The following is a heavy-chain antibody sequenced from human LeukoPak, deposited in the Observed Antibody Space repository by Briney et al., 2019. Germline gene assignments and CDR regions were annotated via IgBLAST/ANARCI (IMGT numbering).Heavy chain of an antibody. CDR2: INPSGGST. CDR1: GYTFTSYY. V-gene: IGHV1-46*01. D-gene: IGHD2-15*01. Sequence: ASVKVSCKASGYTFTSYYMHWVRQAPGQGLEWMGIINPSGGSTSYAQKFQGRVTMTRDTSTSTVYMELSSLRSEDTAVYYCARDWRYCSGGSCYYFDYWGQGTLVTVSS. J-gene: IGHJ4*02. CDR3: ARDWRYCSGGSCYYFDY.